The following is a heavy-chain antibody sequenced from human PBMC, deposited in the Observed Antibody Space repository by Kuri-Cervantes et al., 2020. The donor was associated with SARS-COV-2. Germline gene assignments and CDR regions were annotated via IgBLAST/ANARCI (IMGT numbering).Heavy chain of an antibody. CDR1: GYTFTGYY. J-gene: IGHJ4*02. CDR2: INPNSGGT. Sequence: ASVKVSCKASGYTFTGYYMHWVRQAPGQGLEWMGWINPNSGGTNYAQKFQGWVTMTRDTSISTVYMELSSLKASDTAMYYCARRWYEYASGTSSFDYWGQGTLVTVSS. D-gene: IGHD3-10*01. CDR3: ARRWYEYASGTSSFDY. V-gene: IGHV1-2*04.